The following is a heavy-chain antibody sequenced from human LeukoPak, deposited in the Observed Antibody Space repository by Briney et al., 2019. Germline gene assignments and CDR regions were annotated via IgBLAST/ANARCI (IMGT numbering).Heavy chain of an antibody. V-gene: IGHV4-30-2*01. J-gene: IGHJ4*02. CDR2: ISHNGST. D-gene: IGHD5-18*01. CDR1: GGSLSRSGYS. CDR3: TGYNYGYGY. Sequence: SETLSLTCAVSGGSLSRSGYSWSWIRQPPGGGPEWIGYISHNGSTYYNPSLKSRVTISVDRSKIQFSLKLTSVTAADTAIYYCTGYNYGYGYWGQGTLVTVSS.